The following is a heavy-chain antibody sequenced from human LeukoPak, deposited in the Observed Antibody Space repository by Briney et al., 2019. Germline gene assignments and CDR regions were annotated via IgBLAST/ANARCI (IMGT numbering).Heavy chain of an antibody. D-gene: IGHD2-2*01. CDR2: ITASGAST. Sequence: GGSLRLSCAVSGFTFIKYSMTWVRQAPGKGLEWVSAITASGASTDYADSVKGRFTITRDNSKNTLYLQMNSLRAEDTAVYYCARDCSSTSCLDAFDIWGQGTMVTVSS. J-gene: IGHJ3*02. CDR3: ARDCSSTSCLDAFDI. CDR1: GFTFIKYS. V-gene: IGHV3-23*01.